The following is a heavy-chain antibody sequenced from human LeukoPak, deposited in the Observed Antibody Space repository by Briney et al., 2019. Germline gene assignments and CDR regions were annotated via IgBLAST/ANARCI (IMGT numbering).Heavy chain of an antibody. V-gene: IGHV1-18*01. D-gene: IGHD6-19*01. Sequence: ASVKVSCKASGYTFTSYVISWVRQAPGQGLEWMGWISAYNGNTNYAQKLQGRVTMTTDTSTSTAYMELRSLRSDDTAVYYCARAGQGSGWYYFDYWGQGTLVTVSS. CDR2: ISAYNGNT. CDR1: GYTFTSYV. J-gene: IGHJ4*02. CDR3: ARAGQGSGWYYFDY.